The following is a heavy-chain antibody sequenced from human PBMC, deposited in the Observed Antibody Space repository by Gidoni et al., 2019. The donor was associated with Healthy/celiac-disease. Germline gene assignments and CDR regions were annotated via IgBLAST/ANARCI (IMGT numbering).Heavy chain of an antibody. CDR2: IYPGDSDT. V-gene: IGHV5-51*01. CDR3: ASYPGSGWPPNNRGDAFDI. D-gene: IGHD6-19*01. Sequence: EVQLVQSGAEVKKPGESLKISCKGSGYSFTSYWSGWVRQMPGKGLEWMGIIYPGDSDTRYSPSFQGQVTISADKSISTAYLQWSSLKASDTAMYYCASYPGSGWPPNNRGDAFDIWGQGTMVTVSS. J-gene: IGHJ3*02. CDR1: GYSFTSYW.